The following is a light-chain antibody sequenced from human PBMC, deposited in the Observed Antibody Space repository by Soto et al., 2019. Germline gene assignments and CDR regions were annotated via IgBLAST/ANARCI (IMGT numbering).Light chain of an antibody. CDR1: QSINNN. CDR3: QQYNNLPPYT. V-gene: IGKV3-15*01. Sequence: EIVMTQSPATLSVSLGERATLSCRASQSINNNLAWNQQKPGQAPRLLIYGASNRATGITARFSGSGSGTEFTPTISSLQSEDFAVYYCQQYNNLPPYTFGGGTKVEIK. CDR2: GAS. J-gene: IGKJ4*01.